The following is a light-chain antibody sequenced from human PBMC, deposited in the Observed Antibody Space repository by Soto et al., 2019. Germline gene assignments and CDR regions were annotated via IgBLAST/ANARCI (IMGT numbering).Light chain of an antibody. J-gene: IGKJ4*01. Sequence: EIVMTQSPGTLSVSPGERVTLSCRASQSVTTNLAWYQQKPGQTPRLLLYDISARASGIPGRFSGSGSGTDVTLTISSLQSEDSAVYYCQQYLDWPLTFGGGTKVEI. V-gene: IGKV3-15*01. CDR1: QSVTTN. CDR2: DIS. CDR3: QQYLDWPLT.